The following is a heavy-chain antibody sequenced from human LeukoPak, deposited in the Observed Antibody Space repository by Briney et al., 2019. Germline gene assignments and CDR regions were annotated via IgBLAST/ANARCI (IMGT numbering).Heavy chain of an antibody. D-gene: IGHD6-19*01. J-gene: IGHJ6*02. CDR1: GSTFSSYA. CDR2: IIPILGIA. V-gene: IGHV1-69*04. CDR3: ARAIAVDDYGMDV. Sequence: SVKVSCKASGSTFSSYAISWVRQAPGQGLEWMGRIIPILGIANYAQKFQGRVTITADKSTSTAYMELSSLRSEDTAVYYCARAIAVDDYGMDVWGQGTTVTVSS.